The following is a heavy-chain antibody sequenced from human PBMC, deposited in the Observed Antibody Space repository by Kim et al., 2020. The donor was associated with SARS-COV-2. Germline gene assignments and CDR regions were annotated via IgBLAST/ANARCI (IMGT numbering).Heavy chain of an antibody. D-gene: IGHD2-15*01. CDR3: ARDICPSYCSDPPCYCCYYYGMDV. V-gene: IGHV3-33*07. CDR2: IWYDGTNK. J-gene: IGHJ6*02. CDR1: GFTFSSYN. Sequence: GGSLRLSCAASGFTFSSYNMYWVRQAPGGGLEWVAVIWYDGTNKYYGDSMKGRFAISRDNSKNMIYLQMNSLRAEDTAVYYCARDICPSYCSDPPCYCCYYYGMDVWGQGTTVTVSS.